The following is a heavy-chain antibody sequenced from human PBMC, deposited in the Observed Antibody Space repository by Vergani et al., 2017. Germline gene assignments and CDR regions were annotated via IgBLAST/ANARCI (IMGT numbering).Heavy chain of an antibody. V-gene: IGHV4-38-2*01. Sequence: QVQLKESGPGLVKPSETLSLTCAVSGYSISSGYYWGWIRQPPRKGLEWIGSIYHSGTTYHNPSLKSRVTRSVDTSKNQFSLKLSSVTAADTAVYYCARGYYSDRSGYYYANWGQGTLVTVSS. J-gene: IGHJ4*02. CDR2: IYHSGTT. CDR1: GYSISSGYY. CDR3: ARGYYSDRSGYYYAN. D-gene: IGHD3-22*01.